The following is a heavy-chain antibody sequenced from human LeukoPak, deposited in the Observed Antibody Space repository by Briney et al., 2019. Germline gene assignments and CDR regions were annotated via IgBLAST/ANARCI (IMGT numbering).Heavy chain of an antibody. J-gene: IGHJ4*02. CDR2: IYYSGST. V-gene: IGHV4-59*01. CDR1: GVSISSYY. Sequence: SETLSLTCTVSGVSISSYYRSWIRQPPGKGLEWIGYIYYSGSTNYNPSLKSRVTISVDPSKNQFSLKLSSVTAADTAVYYCAIIRLGELSFDYWGQGTLVTVSS. D-gene: IGHD3-16*02. CDR3: AIIRLGELSFDY.